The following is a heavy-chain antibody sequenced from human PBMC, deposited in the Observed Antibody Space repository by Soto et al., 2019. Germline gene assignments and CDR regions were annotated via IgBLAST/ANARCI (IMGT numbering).Heavy chain of an antibody. Sequence: SLRLCCTSSGFTFGDYAMSWFRQAPGKVLEWVGFIRSKAYGGTTEYAASVKGRFTISRDDSKSIAYLQMNSLKTEDTAVYYCTRDATTVTTKGMEVWGQGTKIADCS. CDR3: TRDATTVTTKGMEV. V-gene: IGHV3-49*03. CDR1: GFTFGDYA. J-gene: IGHJ6*02. CDR2: IRSKAYGGTT. D-gene: IGHD4-17*01.